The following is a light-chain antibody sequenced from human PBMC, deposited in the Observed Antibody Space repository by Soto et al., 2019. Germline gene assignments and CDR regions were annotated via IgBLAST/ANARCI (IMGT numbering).Light chain of an antibody. CDR1: QSISSW. J-gene: IGKJ5*01. Sequence: DIQMTQSPSTLSASVGDRVTITCRASQSISSWLAWYQQKPGKATKLLIYKASSLESGVPSRFSGSGSGTEFTLTISSLQLDDFATYYCLQYNSYPITFGQGTRLEIK. CDR3: LQYNSYPIT. V-gene: IGKV1-5*03. CDR2: KAS.